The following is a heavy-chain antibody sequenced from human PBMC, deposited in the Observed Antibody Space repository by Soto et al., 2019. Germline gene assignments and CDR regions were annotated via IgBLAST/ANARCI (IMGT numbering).Heavy chain of an antibody. CDR3: AKRGGTIPYYYYMDV. Sequence: PGGSLRLSCAASGFTFSSYAMSWVRQAQGKGLEWVSAISGSGGSTYYADSVKGRFTISRDNSKNTLYLQMNSLRAEDTAVYYCAKRGGTIPYYYYMDVWGKGTTVTVSS. D-gene: IGHD3-16*01. J-gene: IGHJ6*03. CDR2: ISGSGGST. CDR1: GFTFSSYA. V-gene: IGHV3-23*01.